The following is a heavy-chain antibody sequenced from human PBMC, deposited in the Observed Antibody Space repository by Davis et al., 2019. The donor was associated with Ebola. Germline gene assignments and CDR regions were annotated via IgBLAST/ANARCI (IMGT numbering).Heavy chain of an antibody. CDR3: ATYYGSGSYYIDY. CDR1: GGTFSSYA. J-gene: IGHJ4*02. D-gene: IGHD3-10*01. V-gene: IGHV1-69*13. Sequence: AASVKVSCKASGGTFSSYAIGWVRQAPGQGLEWMGGIIPIFGTANYAQKFQGRVTITADESTSTAYMELSSLRSEDTAVYYCATYYGSGSYYIDYWGQGTLVTVSS. CDR2: IIPIFGTA.